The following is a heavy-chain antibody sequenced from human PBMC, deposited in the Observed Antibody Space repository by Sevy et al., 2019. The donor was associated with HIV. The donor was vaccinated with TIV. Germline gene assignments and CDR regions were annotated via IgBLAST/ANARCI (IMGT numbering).Heavy chain of an antibody. CDR3: ASKRGYNHGPFDY. Sequence: SDTLSLTCTVSGGSISNSDSCWSWIRQPPGKGLEWIGYIHYTGGTYYNPFLKSRVAMSVDTSEKQFSLKLSSMTEADTAVYYCASKRGYNHGPFDYWGQGTLVTVSS. J-gene: IGHJ4*02. CDR2: IHYTGGT. D-gene: IGHD5-18*01. CDR1: GGSISNSDSC. V-gene: IGHV4-30-4*02.